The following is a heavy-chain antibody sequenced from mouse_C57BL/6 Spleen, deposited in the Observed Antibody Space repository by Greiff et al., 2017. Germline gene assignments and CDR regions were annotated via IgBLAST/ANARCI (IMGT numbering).Heavy chain of an antibody. J-gene: IGHJ1*03. CDR2: IWTGGGT. CDR3: ARESDGSRGDWYFDV. V-gene: IGHV2-9-1*01. CDR1: GFSLTSYA. D-gene: IGHD1-1*01. Sequence: VQRVESGPGLVAPSQSLSITCTVSGFSLTSYAISWVRQPPGKGLEWLGVIWTGGGTNYNSALKSRLSISKDNSKSQVFLKMNSLQTDDTARYYCARESDGSRGDWYFDVWGTGTTVTVSS.